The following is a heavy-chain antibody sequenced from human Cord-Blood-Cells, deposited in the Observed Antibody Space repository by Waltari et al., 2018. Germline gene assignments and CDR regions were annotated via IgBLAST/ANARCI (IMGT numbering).Heavy chain of an antibody. CDR2: INHSGST. CDR3: ARGLHKVEFDWLYYYYGMDV. CDR1: GGSFSGYY. D-gene: IGHD3-9*01. J-gene: IGHJ6*02. Sequence: AGLLKPSETLSLTCAVYGGSFSGYYWSWIRQPPGKGLEWIGEINHSGSTNYNPSLKSRVTISVDTSKNQFSLKLSSVTAADTAVYYCARGLHKVEFDWLYYYYGMDVWGQGTTVTVSS. V-gene: IGHV4-34*01.